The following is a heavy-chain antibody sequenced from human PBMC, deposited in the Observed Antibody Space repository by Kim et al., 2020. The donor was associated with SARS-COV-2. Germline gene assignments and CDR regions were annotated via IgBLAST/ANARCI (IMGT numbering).Heavy chain of an antibody. CDR3: ARDTLTYYYDSSGYYYEYYYVY. CDR2: IKQDGSEK. Sequence: GGSLRLSCAASGFTFSSYWMSWVRQAPGKGLEWVANIKQDGSEKYYVDSVKGRFTISRDNAKNSLYLQMNSLRAEDTAVYYCARDTLTYYYDSSGYYYEYYYVYGSKKTLITVSS. D-gene: IGHD3-22*01. J-gene: IGHJ4*02. CDR1: GFTFSSYW. V-gene: IGHV3-7*01.